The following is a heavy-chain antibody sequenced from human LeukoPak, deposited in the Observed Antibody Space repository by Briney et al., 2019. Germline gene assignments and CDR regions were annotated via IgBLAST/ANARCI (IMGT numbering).Heavy chain of an antibody. CDR3: AGDNYDSSDYASLGN. V-gene: IGHV3-66*01. CDR1: GFTVSSNY. Sequence: PGGSLRLSCAASGFTVSSNYMSWVRQAPGRGLEWVSVIYGGGITSYADSVKGRFTISRDNSKNTLYLQMNSLRAEDTAVYYCAGDNYDSSDYASLGNWGQGTLVTVSS. J-gene: IGHJ4*02. D-gene: IGHD3-22*01. CDR2: IYGGGIT.